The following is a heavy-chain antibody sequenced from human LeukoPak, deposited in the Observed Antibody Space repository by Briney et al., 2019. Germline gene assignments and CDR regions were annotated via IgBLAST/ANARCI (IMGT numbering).Heavy chain of an antibody. CDR2: VKEDGSQK. CDR3: AREAY. Sequence: GGSLRLSCAASGFTFSRYWMSWVRQAPGKGLEWVASVKEDGSQKNYVDTVKGRFTISRDNAKKSLVLQMNSLRVEGTAVYYCAREAYWGPGTLVTVSS. J-gene: IGHJ4*02. V-gene: IGHV3-7*01. CDR1: GFTFSRYW.